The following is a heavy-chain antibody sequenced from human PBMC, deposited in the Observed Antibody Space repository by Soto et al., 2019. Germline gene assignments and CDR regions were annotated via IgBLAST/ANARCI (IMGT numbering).Heavy chain of an antibody. D-gene: IGHD3-10*01. V-gene: IGHV3-15*07. CDR2: VKRKNDGGTT. Sequence: EVHLVESGGGLVKPGGSLRLSCAASGFTFSNAWINRVRQAPGKGLEWGGRVKRKNDGGTTDFAAPVKGRIGISSDDPKNMVYLEMNSLQTEDTAIYYCTTDPYITSRIVRFDYWCHGTLVTVSS. CDR1: GFTFSNAW. J-gene: IGHJ4*01. CDR3: TTDPYITSRIVRFDY.